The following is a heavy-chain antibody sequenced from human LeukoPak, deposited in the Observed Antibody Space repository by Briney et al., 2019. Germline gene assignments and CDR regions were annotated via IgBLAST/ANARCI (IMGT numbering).Heavy chain of an antibody. D-gene: IGHD4-23*01. Sequence: GESLEISCKASGYNFATAWIAWVRQMPGKGLEWMGIVYPGDSDTKYNPSFQGHVTISADKSITTAYLQWASLKASDTAIYYCARHGRWELDYWGQGTLVSVSS. J-gene: IGHJ4*02. CDR2: VYPGDSDT. CDR3: ARHGRWELDY. V-gene: IGHV5-51*01. CDR1: GYNFATAW.